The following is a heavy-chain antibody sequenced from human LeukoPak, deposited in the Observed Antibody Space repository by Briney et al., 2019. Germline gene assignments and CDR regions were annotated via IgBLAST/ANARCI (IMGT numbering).Heavy chain of an antibody. V-gene: IGHV1-18*01. CDR2: ISAYNGNT. D-gene: IGHD4-23*01. CDR3: ARGEGYGGIYGMDV. CDR1: GYTFTSYG. Sequence: ASVKVSCKASGYTFTSYGISWVRQAPGQGLEWMGRISAYNGNTNYAQKLQGRVTMTTDTSTSTAYMELSRLRSDDTAVYYCARGEGYGGIYGMDVWGQGTTVTVSS. J-gene: IGHJ6*02.